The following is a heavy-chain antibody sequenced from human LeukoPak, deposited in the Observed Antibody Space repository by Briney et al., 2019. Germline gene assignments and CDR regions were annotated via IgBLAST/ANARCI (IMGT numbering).Heavy chain of an antibody. V-gene: IGHV4-59*01. D-gene: IGHD1-1*01. CDR3: ARVEGDDAFDI. J-gene: IGHJ3*02. CDR1: GGSISSYY. Sequence: SETVSLTCTVSGGSISSYYWSWIRQPPGKGLEWIGYIYYSGSTNYNPSLKSRVTISVDTSKNQFSLKLSSVTAADTAVYYCARVEGDDAFDIWGQGTMVTVSS. CDR2: IYYSGST.